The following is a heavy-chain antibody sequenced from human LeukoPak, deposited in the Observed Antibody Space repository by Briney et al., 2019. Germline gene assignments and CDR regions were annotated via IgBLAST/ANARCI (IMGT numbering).Heavy chain of an antibody. CDR3: ARDYYYDSSGYYKFAFDI. J-gene: IGHJ3*02. CDR2: INPSGGST. D-gene: IGHD3-22*01. CDR1: GYTFTSYY. V-gene: IGHV1-46*01. Sequence: ASVKVSCKASGYTFTSYYMHWVRQAPGQGLEWMGIINPSGGSTSYAQKFQGRVTMTRDMSTSTVYMELSSLRSEDPAVYYCARDYYYDSSGYYKFAFDIWGQGTMVTVSS.